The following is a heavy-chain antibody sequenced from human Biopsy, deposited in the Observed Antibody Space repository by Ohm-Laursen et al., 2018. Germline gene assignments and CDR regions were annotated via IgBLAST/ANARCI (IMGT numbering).Heavy chain of an antibody. D-gene: IGHD3-22*01. CDR1: GGSITRGGYY. J-gene: IGHJ5*02. CDR3: ARGDYFDSNGYFWFDP. V-gene: IGHV4-31*03. CDR2: VSYRGGT. Sequence: SDTLSLTCTVSGGSITRGGYYWNWIRQHPEKGLEWIGYVSYRGGTYHNPSLESRVFLSLDTSKNQFSLRLTSVTAEDTAVYYCARGDYFDSNGYFWFDPWGQGTLVTVSS.